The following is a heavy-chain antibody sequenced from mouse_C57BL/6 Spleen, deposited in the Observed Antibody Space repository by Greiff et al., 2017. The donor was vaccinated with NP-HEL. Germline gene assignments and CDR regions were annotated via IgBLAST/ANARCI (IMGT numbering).Heavy chain of an antibody. D-gene: IGHD1-1*01. CDR2: INPNNGGT. CDR3: ARFATVAY. Sequence: VQLQQSGPELVKPGASVKISCKASGYTFTDYYMNWVKQSHGKSLEWIGDINPNNGGTSYNQKFKGKATLTVDKSSSTAYMELRSLTSEDSAVYYCARFATVAYWGQGTLVTVSA. J-gene: IGHJ3*01. CDR1: GYTFTDYY. V-gene: IGHV1-26*01.